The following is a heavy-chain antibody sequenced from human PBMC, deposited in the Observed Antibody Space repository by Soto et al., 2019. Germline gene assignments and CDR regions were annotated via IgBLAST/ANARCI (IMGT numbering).Heavy chain of an antibody. CDR3: ARAAVQLVPFFDY. Sequence: SVKVSCKASGGTSSSYAISWVRQAPGQGLEWMGGIIPIFGTANYAQKFQGRVTITADESTSTAYMELNSLRSEDTAVYYCARAAVQLVPFFDYWGQGTLVTVSS. D-gene: IGHD6-6*01. V-gene: IGHV1-69*13. J-gene: IGHJ4*02. CDR1: GGTSSSYA. CDR2: IIPIFGTA.